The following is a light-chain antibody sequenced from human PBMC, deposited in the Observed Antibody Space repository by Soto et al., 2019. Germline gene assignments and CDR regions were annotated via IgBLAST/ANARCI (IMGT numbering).Light chain of an antibody. CDR2: WAS. J-gene: IGKJ2*01. V-gene: IGKV4-1*01. CDR3: QQYYSTPYT. CDR1: QSVLYSSNNQDY. Sequence: DIVMTQSPDSLAVSLGERATINCKSSQSVLYSSNNQDYLAWYQQKPGQPPNLLIYWASTREAGVPDRFSGSGSGTDVTLTISSLQAEDVAVYYCQQYYSTPYTFGQGTKLEIK.